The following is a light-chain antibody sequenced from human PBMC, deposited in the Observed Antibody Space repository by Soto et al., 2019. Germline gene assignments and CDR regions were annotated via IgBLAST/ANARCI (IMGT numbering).Light chain of an antibody. CDR1: LSVTSY. V-gene: IGKV3-20*01. CDR2: GAY. Sequence: ENVLTQSPGTLSFSPGERSTLSCRSSLSVTSYLAWYQKKPGQPPRLLIYGAYNRPTGIPDRFTGSGSGTDFTLTISRLEPEDFAVYYCQQYGSSGTFGQGTKVDIK. J-gene: IGKJ1*01. CDR3: QQYGSSGT.